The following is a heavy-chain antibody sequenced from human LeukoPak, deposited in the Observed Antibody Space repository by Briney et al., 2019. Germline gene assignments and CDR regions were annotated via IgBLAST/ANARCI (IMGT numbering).Heavy chain of an antibody. Sequence: GGSLRLSCAASGFTFSSSDLHWVRQAPGKGLEWVAVISYDGSNKYYADSVKGRFTISRDNSKNTLYLQMNSLRAEDTAAYYCARVYSSGWYPDYFDYWGQGTLVTVSS. CDR2: ISYDGSNK. J-gene: IGHJ4*02. V-gene: IGHV3-30-3*01. D-gene: IGHD6-19*01. CDR3: ARVYSSGWYPDYFDY. CDR1: GFTFSSSD.